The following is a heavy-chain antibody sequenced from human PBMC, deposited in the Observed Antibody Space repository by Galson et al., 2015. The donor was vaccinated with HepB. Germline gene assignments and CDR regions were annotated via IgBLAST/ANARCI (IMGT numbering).Heavy chain of an antibody. V-gene: IGHV1-69*02. CDR2: IIPILGIA. CDR1: GGTFSSYT. CDR3: ARTNSSSWYSYAFDI. Sequence: SVKVSCKASGGTFSSYTISWVRQAPGQGLEWMGRIIPILGIANYAQKFQGRVTITADKSTSTAYMELSSLRSEDMAVYYCARTNSSSWYSYAFDIWGQGTMVTVSS. J-gene: IGHJ3*02. D-gene: IGHD6-13*01.